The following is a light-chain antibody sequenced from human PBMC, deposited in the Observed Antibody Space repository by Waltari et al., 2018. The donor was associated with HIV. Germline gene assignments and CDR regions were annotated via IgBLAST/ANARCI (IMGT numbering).Light chain of an antibody. CDR2: KDS. J-gene: IGLJ1*01. V-gene: IGLV3-25*03. CDR3: QSADSSGTYV. Sequence: SYELTQPPSVSVSPGQTARITCSGDALPKQNAYWYQQKPGQAPVLVIYKDSERPSGSPERFSGASSGTKVTLTISGVQAEDEADYYCQSADSSGTYVLGTGTKVTVL. CDR1: ALPKQN.